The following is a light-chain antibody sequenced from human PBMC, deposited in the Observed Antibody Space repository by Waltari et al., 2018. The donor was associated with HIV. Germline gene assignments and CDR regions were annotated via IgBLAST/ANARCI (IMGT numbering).Light chain of an antibody. CDR1: QSVLYSSNNKNY. Sequence: DIVMTQSPDSLTLFLGERATLNCTSSQSVLYSSNNKNYLAWYQQKAGQPPKLLIYWATTRESGVPDRFSASGSGTDFSLTISSLQAEDVAVYYCQQYYSTPYTFGQGTKLEIK. V-gene: IGKV4-1*01. CDR2: WAT. CDR3: QQYYSTPYT. J-gene: IGKJ2*01.